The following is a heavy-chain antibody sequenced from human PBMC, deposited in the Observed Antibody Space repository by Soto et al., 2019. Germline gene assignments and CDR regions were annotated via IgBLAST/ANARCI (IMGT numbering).Heavy chain of an antibody. D-gene: IGHD6-6*01. Sequence: SQILSLTCPVSGRSNSRYYRSWIRQPPGRGLVSRGYIYYSGRTHYKQSLPRRVTISVDTSKNQFSLKLSSVTAADTAVYYCARYSSSSWSSFDYWGQGTLVAVSS. J-gene: IGHJ4*01. CDR1: GRSNSRYY. CDR3: ARYSSSSWSSFDY. CDR2: IYYSGRT. V-gene: IGHV4-59*13.